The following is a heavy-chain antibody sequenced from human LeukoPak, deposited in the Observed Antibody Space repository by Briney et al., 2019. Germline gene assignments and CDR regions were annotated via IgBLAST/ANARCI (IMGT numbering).Heavy chain of an antibody. J-gene: IGHJ4*02. CDR3: ARGYCSGGSCYFDY. Sequence: PSETLSLTCTVSGGSISSGSYYWSWIRQPAGKGLERIGRVYTSGSTNYNPSLKSRGTISVDTAKNQFSLKLSSVTAADTAVYYCARGYCSGGSCYFDYWGQGTLVTVSS. CDR1: GGSISSGSYY. V-gene: IGHV4-61*02. CDR2: VYTSGST. D-gene: IGHD2-15*01.